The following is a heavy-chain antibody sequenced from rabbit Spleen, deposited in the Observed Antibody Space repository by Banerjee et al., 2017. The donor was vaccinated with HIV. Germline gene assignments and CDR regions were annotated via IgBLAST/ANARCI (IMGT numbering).Heavy chain of an antibody. D-gene: IGHD2-1*01. V-gene: IGHV1S7*01. CDR3: ARARDSYDDVGDYARLDL. Sequence: QASGQGLEWIGLIYTAGGTTGCASWVDGRFTTSSDNAQYTLDLQMNSMTAADTATYFCARARDSYDDVGDYARLDLWGQGTLVTVS. J-gene: IGHJ3*01. CDR2: IYTAGGTT.